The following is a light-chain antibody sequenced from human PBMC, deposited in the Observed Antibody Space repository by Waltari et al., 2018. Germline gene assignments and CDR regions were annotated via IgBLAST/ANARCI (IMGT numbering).Light chain of an antibody. J-gene: IGLJ3*02. CDR3: CSYVGSHTNWV. Sequence: QSALTQPRSVSGSPGQSVTISCTGISSDVYDYNFVSWYQQHPGKAPKLMIHDVTKRPSGVPDRFSGSKSGNTASLTISGLQAEDEADYYCCSYVGSHTNWVFGGGTKLTVL. V-gene: IGLV2-11*01. CDR2: DVT. CDR1: SSDVYDYNF.